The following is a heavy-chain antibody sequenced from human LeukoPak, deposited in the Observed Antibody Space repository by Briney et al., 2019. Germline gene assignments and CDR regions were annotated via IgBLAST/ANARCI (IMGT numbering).Heavy chain of an antibody. CDR3: ARAFQSLGGLSLPDY. V-gene: IGHV7-4-1*02. D-gene: IGHD3-16*02. CDR2: IHPSTGNP. CDR1: GYTFTDYF. J-gene: IGHJ4*02. Sequence: ASVKVSCKASGYTFTDYFMNWVRQAPGQGLEWMGWIHPSTGNPTYAQGFTGRFVFSLDTSVSTTYLQISSLKAEDTAVYFCARAFQSLGGLSLPDYWGQGTLVTVSS.